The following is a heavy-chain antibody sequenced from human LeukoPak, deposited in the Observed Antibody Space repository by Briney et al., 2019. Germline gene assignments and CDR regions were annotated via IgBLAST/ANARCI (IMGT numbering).Heavy chain of an antibody. Sequence: ASVKVSCKASGYTFTSYDINWVRQATGQGLEWMGGMNPNSGNTGYAQKFQGRVTMTRNTSISTAYLELRSLRSEDTAVYYCARGPLLGYCSGGSCQSGMDVWGQGTTVTVSS. CDR2: MNPNSGNT. J-gene: IGHJ6*02. CDR1: GYTFTSYD. V-gene: IGHV1-8*01. D-gene: IGHD2-15*01. CDR3: ARGPLLGYCSGGSCQSGMDV.